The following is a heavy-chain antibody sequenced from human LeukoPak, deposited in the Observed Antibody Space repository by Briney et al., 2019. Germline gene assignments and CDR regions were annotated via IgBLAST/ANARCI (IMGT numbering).Heavy chain of an antibody. CDR2: ISYDGNNK. Sequence: GGSLRLSCAASGFTFSYYAMHWVRQAPGKGLEWVAVISYDGNNKYYADSVKGRFTVSRDNSKNTLYLQMNSLRAEDTAVYYCARHNFREVATLGFDPWGQGTLVTVSS. J-gene: IGHJ5*02. D-gene: IGHD5-12*01. CDR1: GFTFSYYA. V-gene: IGHV3-30*04. CDR3: ARHNFREVATLGFDP.